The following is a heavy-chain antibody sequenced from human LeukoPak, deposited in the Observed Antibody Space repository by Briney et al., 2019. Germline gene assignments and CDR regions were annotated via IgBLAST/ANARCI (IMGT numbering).Heavy chain of an antibody. J-gene: IGHJ3*02. V-gene: IGHV3-23*01. Sequence: AGGSLRLSLVAPGFTFSSYAMSWVRQAPGKGLEWGSAISGSGGSTYYADYVKGRFTIYRDNYKNKLYMQMNSLKAEDTDVYYCAKDPRIPIDDFDIWGQGTMVTVSS. D-gene: IGHD5-18*01. CDR3: AKDPRIPIDDFDI. CDR1: GFTFSSYA. CDR2: ISGSGGST.